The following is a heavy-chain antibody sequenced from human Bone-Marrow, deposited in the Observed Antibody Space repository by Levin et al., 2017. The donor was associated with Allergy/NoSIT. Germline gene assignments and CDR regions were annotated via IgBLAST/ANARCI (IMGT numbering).Heavy chain of an antibody. CDR1: GYTLTAYY. J-gene: IGHJ4*02. CDR3: AREQAIYGSGSPDY. CDR2: INPKSGGT. Sequence: ASVKVSCKASGYTLTAYYIHWVRQAPGQGLEWMGWINPKSGGTKYAQKFQGRVTMTRDTSISKVYMEVSRLKSDDTAVYYCAREQAIYGSGSPDYWGQGTLVTVSA. V-gene: IGHV1-2*02. D-gene: IGHD3-10*01.